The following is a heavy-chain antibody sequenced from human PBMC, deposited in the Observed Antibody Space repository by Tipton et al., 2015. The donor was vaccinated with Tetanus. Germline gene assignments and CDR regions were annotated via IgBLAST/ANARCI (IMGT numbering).Heavy chain of an antibody. CDR3: VTVNFPNCYHCGMDV. Sequence: LRLSCEGFGFTFSHYWMSWVRQAPGQGLEWIGEINHSGNTNHNPSLKSRVTLSVDTSKNQFSLKLNSVTAADTAMYYCVTVNFPNCYHCGMDVWGQGTTVTVSS. D-gene: IGHD1-1*01. V-gene: IGHV4-34*08. J-gene: IGHJ6*02. CDR2: INHSGNT. CDR1: GFTFSHYW.